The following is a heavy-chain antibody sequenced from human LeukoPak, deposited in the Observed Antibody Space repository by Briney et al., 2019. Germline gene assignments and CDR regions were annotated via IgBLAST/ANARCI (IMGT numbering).Heavy chain of an antibody. CDR2: ITSSRTTI. V-gene: IGHV3-48*03. CDR3: ARDGSH. D-gene: IGHD3-10*01. CDR1: GFTFSSYE. J-gene: IGHJ4*02. Sequence: GGSLRLSCAASGFTFSSYEMNWVRQAPGKGLEWVSYITSSRTTIYYADSLKGRFTISRDNAKNSLYLQMNSLRAEDTPVYYCARDGSHWGQGTLVTVSS.